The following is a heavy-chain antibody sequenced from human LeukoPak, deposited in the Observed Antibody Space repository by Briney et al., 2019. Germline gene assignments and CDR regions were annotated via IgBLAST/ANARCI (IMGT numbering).Heavy chain of an antibody. CDR2: IYYSGST. CDR1: GGSISSYY. Sequence: PSETLSLTCTVSGGSISSYYWSWIRQPPGKGLEWIGYIYYSGSTNYNPSLKSRVTISVDTSKNQFSLKLSSVTAADTAVYYCAREGYDILTGPLGGFDYWGQGTLVTVSS. D-gene: IGHD3-9*01. J-gene: IGHJ4*02. V-gene: IGHV4-59*01. CDR3: AREGYDILTGPLGGFDY.